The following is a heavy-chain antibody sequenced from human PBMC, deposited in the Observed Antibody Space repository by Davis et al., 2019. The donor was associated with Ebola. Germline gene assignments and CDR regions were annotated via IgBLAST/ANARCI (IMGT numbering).Heavy chain of an antibody. D-gene: IGHD2-15*01. V-gene: IGHV3-21*01. CDR2: ISSSSSYI. CDR3: TTLLGYCSGGSCLMKDY. Sequence: GESLKISCAASGFTFSSYSMNWVRQAPGKGLEWVSSISSSSSYIYYADSVKGKFTISRDNSKNTLYLQMNSLRAEDTAVYYCTTLLGYCSGGSCLMKDYWGQGTLVTVSS. J-gene: IGHJ4*02. CDR1: GFTFSSYS.